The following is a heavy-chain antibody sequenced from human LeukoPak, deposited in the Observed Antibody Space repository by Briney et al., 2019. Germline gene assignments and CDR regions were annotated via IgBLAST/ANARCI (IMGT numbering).Heavy chain of an antibody. CDR2: IIGGGGST. Sequence: GGSLRLSCAASGFPYSSHGMSWVRQAPWKGLEWVSGIIGGGGSTYYADSVKGRFTISGDNSRNTLFLQMNSLRAEDTAVYYCAHGAMYQLDYWGQGTLVTVSS. D-gene: IGHD2-2*01. CDR1: GFPYSSHG. CDR3: AHGAMYQLDY. V-gene: IGHV3-23*01. J-gene: IGHJ4*02.